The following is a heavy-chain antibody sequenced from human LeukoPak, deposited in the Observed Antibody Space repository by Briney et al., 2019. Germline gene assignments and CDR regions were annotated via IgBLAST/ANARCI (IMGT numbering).Heavy chain of an antibody. V-gene: IGHV3-21*01. Sequence: GGSLRLSCAASGFTFSSYSMNWVRQAPGKGLEWVSSISSSSSYIYYADSVKGRFTISRDNAKNSLYLQMNSLRAEDTAVYYCARVKGYCSGGSGYPHAFDIWGQGTMVTVSS. D-gene: IGHD2-15*01. CDR3: ARVKGYCSGGSGYPHAFDI. CDR2: ISSSSSYI. CDR1: GFTFSSYS. J-gene: IGHJ3*02.